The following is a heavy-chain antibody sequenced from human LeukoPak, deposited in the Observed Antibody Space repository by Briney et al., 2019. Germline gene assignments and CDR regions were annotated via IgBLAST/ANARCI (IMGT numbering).Heavy chain of an antibody. CDR1: GFTFSSYG. CDR2: IWDDGSNK. D-gene: IGHD3-16*01. CDR3: TRYDNDHFDY. J-gene: IGHJ4*02. V-gene: IGHV3-33*01. Sequence: GGSLRLSCAASGFTFSSYGMHWVRQAPGKGLEWVAVIWDDGSNKYYADSVKGRFTISRDNSKNTMSVQMDDLRAEDTAVYYCTRYDNDHFDYWGQGTLVTVSS.